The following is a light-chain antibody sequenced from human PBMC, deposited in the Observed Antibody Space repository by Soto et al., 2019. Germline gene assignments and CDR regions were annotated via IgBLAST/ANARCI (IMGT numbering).Light chain of an antibody. CDR2: DAS. V-gene: IGKV3-11*01. CDR1: QSGSNY. J-gene: IGKJ5*01. CDR3: LQGSNWPIT. Sequence: EIVLTQSPATLSLSPGERATLSCRASQSGSNYLAWYQQKPGQAPRLLIYDASNRATGIPARFSGSGSGTDFTLTISSLEREDFAVYYCLQGSNWPITFGQGTRLEIK.